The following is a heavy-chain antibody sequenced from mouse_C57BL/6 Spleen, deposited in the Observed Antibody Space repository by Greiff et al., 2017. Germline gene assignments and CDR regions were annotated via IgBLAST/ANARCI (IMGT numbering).Heavy chain of an antibody. CDR2: ILPGSGST. CDR1: GYTFTGYW. CDR3: AHDYGSSSYWYFDV. V-gene: IGHV1-9*01. Sequence: QVQLQQSGAELMKPGASVKLSCKATGYTFTGYWIEWVKQRPGHGLEWIGDILPGSGSTNYNEKFKGKATFTADTSSNTAYMQLSSLTTEDSAIYYCAHDYGSSSYWYFDVWGTGTTVTVSS. D-gene: IGHD1-1*01. J-gene: IGHJ1*03.